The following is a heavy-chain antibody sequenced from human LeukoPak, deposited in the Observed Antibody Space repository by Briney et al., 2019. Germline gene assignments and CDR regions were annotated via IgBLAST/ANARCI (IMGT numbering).Heavy chain of an antibody. CDR1: GFTFSSYS. Sequence: GGSLRLSCAASGFTFSSYSMNWVRQAPGKGLEWVSAISGSGGSTHYADSVKGRFTISRDNSKNTLYLEMNSLRAEDTAVYYCAKDQWKDTVAAYYFHYWGQGPLVTVSS. D-gene: IGHD5-12*01. J-gene: IGHJ4*02. CDR2: ISGSGGST. CDR3: AKDQWKDTVAAYYFHY. V-gene: IGHV3-23*01.